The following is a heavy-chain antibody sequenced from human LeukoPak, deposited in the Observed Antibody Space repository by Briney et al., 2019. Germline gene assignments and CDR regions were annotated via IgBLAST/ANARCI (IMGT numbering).Heavy chain of an antibody. V-gene: IGHV4-34*01. CDR3: ARNSAYSTSSGINL. Sequence: TSETLSLTCAVYGGSFGGYYWSWTRQSPGKGLEWIGEINDSGSTNYNPSPKSRITMSIDTSKKQFSLKLTSVTAADSAVYYCARNSAYSTSSGINLWGQGTLVIVSS. D-gene: IGHD6-6*01. J-gene: IGHJ4*02. CDR2: INDSGST. CDR1: GGSFGGYY.